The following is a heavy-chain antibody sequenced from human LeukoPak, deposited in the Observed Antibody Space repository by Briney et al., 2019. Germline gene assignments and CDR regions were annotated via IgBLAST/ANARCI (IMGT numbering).Heavy chain of an antibody. Sequence: GGSLRLSCAASEFTFSSYAMHWVSQAPGKGLEWVAFIRYDVSNKYYADSVKGRFTISRDNAKNSLYLQMNSLRAEDTAVYHCARDGSDYVWGSFYYYYMDVWGKGTTVTISS. CDR2: IRYDVSNK. CDR1: EFTFSSYA. J-gene: IGHJ6*03. V-gene: IGHV3-30*02. CDR3: ARDGSDYVWGSFYYYYMDV. D-gene: IGHD3-16*01.